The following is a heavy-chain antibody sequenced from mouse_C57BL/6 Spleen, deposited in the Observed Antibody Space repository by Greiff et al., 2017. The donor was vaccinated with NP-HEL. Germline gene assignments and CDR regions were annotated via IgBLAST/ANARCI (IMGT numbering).Heavy chain of an antibody. J-gene: IGHJ4*01. CDR3: ARKNYRGSSLGDYAMDY. CDR1: GYTFTDYN. V-gene: IGHV1-22*01. CDR2: INPNNGGT. Sequence: EVQLQQSGPELVKPGASVKMPCKASGYTFTDYNMHWVKQSHGKSLEWIGYINPNNGGTSYNQKFKGKATLTVNKSSSTAYMELRSLTSEDSAVYDCARKNYRGSSLGDYAMDYWGQGTSVTVSS. D-gene: IGHD1-1*01.